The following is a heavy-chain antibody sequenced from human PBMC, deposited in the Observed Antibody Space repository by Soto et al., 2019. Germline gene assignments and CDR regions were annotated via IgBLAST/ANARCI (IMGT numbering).Heavy chain of an antibody. D-gene: IGHD6-13*01. CDR1: GGSISSSSYY. V-gene: IGHV4-39*01. Sequence: SETLSLTCTVSGGSISSSSYYWGWIRQPPGKGLEWIGSIYYSGSTYYNPSLKSRVTISVDTSKNQFSLKLSSVTAADTAVYYCATDSGYSSSWKPFDYWGQGTLVTVSS. J-gene: IGHJ4*02. CDR2: IYYSGST. CDR3: ATDSGYSSSWKPFDY.